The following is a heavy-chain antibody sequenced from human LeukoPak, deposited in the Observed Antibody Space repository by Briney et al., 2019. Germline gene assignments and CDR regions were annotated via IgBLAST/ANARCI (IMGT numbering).Heavy chain of an antibody. Sequence: SGGSLRLSCATSGFTFIHYGVLWVRQAPGKGLEWVAVIWSDGTEKYYGDSVKGRFTISIDNSKKTVYLQVNSLRVEDTAVYYCAKDAQRGFDFSNSLESWGQGTLVTVSP. V-gene: IGHV3-33*06. D-gene: IGHD4-11*01. CDR1: GFTFIHYG. CDR3: AKDAQRGFDFSNSLES. J-gene: IGHJ4*02. CDR2: IWSDGTEK.